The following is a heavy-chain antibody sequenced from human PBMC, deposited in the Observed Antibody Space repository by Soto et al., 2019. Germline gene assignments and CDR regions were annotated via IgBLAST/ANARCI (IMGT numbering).Heavy chain of an antibody. CDR1: GFTFSSYW. CDR3: TGGGASLLWFGDDAFDI. CDR2: INSDGSST. Sequence: GGSLRLSCAASGFTFSSYWMHWVRQAPGKGLVWVSRINSDGSSTSYADSVKGRFTISRDNAKNTLYLQMNSLRAEDTAVYYCTGGGASLLWFGDDAFDIWGQGTMVTVSS. V-gene: IGHV3-74*01. D-gene: IGHD3-10*01. J-gene: IGHJ3*02.